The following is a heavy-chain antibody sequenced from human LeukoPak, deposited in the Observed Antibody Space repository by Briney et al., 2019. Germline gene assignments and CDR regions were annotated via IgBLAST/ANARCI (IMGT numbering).Heavy chain of an antibody. D-gene: IGHD2-21*01. Sequence: GGSLRLSCAASGFTFNNFVMSWVRQAPGKGLEWVAVISYDGSNKYYADSVKGRFTISRDNSKNTLYLQMNSLRAEDTAVYYCARIALRNIDYWGQGTLVTVSS. CDR1: GFTFNNFV. J-gene: IGHJ4*02. V-gene: IGHV3-30*19. CDR2: ISYDGSNK. CDR3: ARIALRNIDY.